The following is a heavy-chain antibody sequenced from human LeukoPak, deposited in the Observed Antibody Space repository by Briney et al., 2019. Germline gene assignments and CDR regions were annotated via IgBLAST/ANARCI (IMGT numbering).Heavy chain of an antibody. CDR3: ARSLSSSWTPDLY. Sequence: KPGGPLSIPCKGPGSSFTIYWITWARRLPGKGLEWMRRIDPSDSYTNYSPSFQCHVTISADKSISTAYLQWSTLKASDTAMYYCARSLSSSWTPDLYWGQGTLVTVSS. CDR2: IDPSDSYT. J-gene: IGHJ4*02. CDR1: GSSFTIYW. D-gene: IGHD6-13*01. V-gene: IGHV5-10-1*01.